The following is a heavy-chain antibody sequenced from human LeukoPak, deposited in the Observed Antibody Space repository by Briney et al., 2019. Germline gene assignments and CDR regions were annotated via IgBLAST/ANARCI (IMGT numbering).Heavy chain of an antibody. D-gene: IGHD4-11*01. CDR2: IYYSGST. V-gene: IGHV4-59*12. Sequence: PSETLPLTCTVSGGSISSYYWSWIRQPPGKGLEWIGYIYYSGSTNYNPSLKSRVTISVDTSKNQFSLKLSSVTAADTAVYYCARDQPDYSSYYMDVWGKGTTVTVSS. CDR1: GGSISSYY. CDR3: ARDQPDYSSYYMDV. J-gene: IGHJ6*03.